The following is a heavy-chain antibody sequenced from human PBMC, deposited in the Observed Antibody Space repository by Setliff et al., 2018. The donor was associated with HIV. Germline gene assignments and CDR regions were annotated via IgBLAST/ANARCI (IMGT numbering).Heavy chain of an antibody. CDR3: AGEFAY. J-gene: IGHJ4*02. Sequence: SETLSLTCTVSAGSISGSLYYWGWNRQPPGKGLEWIGSIFYTGSTNYNPSLKSRVSMSIDTSDNQFSLNLNSVTAADTAVYYCAGEFAYWGQGALVTVSS. CDR2: IFYTGST. CDR1: AGSISGSLYY. V-gene: IGHV4-39*07. D-gene: IGHD3-10*01.